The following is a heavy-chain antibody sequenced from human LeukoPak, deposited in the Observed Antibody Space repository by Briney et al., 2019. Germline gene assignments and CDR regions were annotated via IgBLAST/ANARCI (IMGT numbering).Heavy chain of an antibody. J-gene: IGHJ4*02. D-gene: IGHD3/OR15-3a*01. V-gene: IGHV5-51*01. CDR1: GYSLTTYW. Sequence: GESLKISCKGSGYSLTTYWIGWVRQMPGKGLESMGIIYPGDSDTRYSPSFQGQVTISVDKSINTAYLQWTSLEASDTAMYYCARRGTLSLDYWGQGTLVTVSS. CDR3: ARRGTLSLDY. CDR2: IYPGDSDT.